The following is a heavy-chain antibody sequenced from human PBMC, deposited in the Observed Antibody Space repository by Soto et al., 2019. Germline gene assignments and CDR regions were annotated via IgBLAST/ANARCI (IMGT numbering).Heavy chain of an antibody. CDR2: IIPIFGTA. V-gene: IGHV1-69*13. J-gene: IGHJ6*02. CDR3: ARDKSIAASDYYYGMDV. CDR1: GCTFSSYA. D-gene: IGHD6-6*01. Sequence: SVKVSCKASGCTFSSYAISWVRQAPGQGLEWMGGIIPIFGTANYAQKFQGRVTITADESTSTAYMELSSLRSEDTDVYYCARDKSIAASDYYYGMDVWGQGTTVTVSS.